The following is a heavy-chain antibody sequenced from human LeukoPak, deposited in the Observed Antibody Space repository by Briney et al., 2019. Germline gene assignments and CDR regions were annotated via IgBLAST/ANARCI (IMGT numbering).Heavy chain of an antibody. CDR2: ISAYNGNT. D-gene: IGHD3-9*01. J-gene: IGHJ4*02. CDR1: GYTFTSYG. V-gene: IGHV1-18*01. Sequence: APVKVSCKASGYTFTSYGISWVRQAPGQGLEWMGWISAYNGNTNYAQKLQGRVTMTTDTSTSTAYMELRSLRSDDTAVYYCARNTYYDILTGYLPYWGQGTLVTVSS. CDR3: ARNTYYDILTGYLPY.